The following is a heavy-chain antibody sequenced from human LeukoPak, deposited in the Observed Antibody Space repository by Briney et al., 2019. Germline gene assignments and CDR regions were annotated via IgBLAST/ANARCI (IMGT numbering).Heavy chain of an antibody. D-gene: IGHD2-15*01. Sequence: GGSLRLSCAASGFTFSSYSMNWVRQAPGKGLEWVSSISSSSSYIYYADSVKGRFTISRDNAKNSLYLQMNSLRAEDTAVYYCAKDSPGYCSGGSCYPSYYFDYWGQGTLVTVSS. CDR1: GFTFSSYS. CDR3: AKDSPGYCSGGSCYPSYYFDY. CDR2: ISSSSSYI. V-gene: IGHV3-21*01. J-gene: IGHJ4*02.